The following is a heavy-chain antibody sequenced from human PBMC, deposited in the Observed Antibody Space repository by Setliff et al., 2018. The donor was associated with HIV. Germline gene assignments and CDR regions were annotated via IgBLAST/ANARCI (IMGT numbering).Heavy chain of an antibody. D-gene: IGHD2-8*01. Sequence: GASVKVSCKASGYTFTDYYIHWVRQAPGQGLEWMGRINPNSGGTNYAQKFQGRVTMTRDTSISTAYMELSRLRSDDTAVYYCATKVYCTNGVCLDAFDMWGQGTRVTVSS. J-gene: IGHJ3*02. V-gene: IGHV1-2*06. CDR3: ATKVYCTNGVCLDAFDM. CDR2: INPNSGGT. CDR1: GYTFTDYY.